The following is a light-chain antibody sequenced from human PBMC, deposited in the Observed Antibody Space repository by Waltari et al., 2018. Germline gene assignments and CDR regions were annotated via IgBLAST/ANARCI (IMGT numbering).Light chain of an antibody. J-gene: IGKJ1*01. CDR2: GAS. Sequence: IQMNQFPTSLSASVEDRVTITCRASQTITNYLNWYQQKSGKAPRLLIYGASNLQGGVPSRFRGSGSGTDFTLTISNLQPEDFATYYCQQTYITPRTFGQGTKVEIK. V-gene: IGKV1-39*01. CDR1: QTITNY. CDR3: QQTYITPRT.